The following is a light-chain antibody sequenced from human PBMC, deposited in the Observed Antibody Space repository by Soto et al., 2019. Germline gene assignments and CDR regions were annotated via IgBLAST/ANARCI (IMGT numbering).Light chain of an antibody. Sequence: QAVVTQPPSASGSPGQSVAISCTGTSSDVGGYNYVSWYQQHPGRAPKLMIYEVTKRPSGVPDRFSGSKSGNTASLTVSGLQTEDEADYYCAAYAGSNSFVFGTGTALTVL. J-gene: IGLJ1*01. CDR1: SSDVGGYNY. CDR3: AAYAGSNSFV. CDR2: EVT. V-gene: IGLV2-8*01.